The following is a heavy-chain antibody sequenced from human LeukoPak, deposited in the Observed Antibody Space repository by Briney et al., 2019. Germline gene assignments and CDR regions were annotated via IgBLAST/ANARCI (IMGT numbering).Heavy chain of an antibody. CDR1: GYIFTGYY. CDR3: ARVRYRLAETYIDY. V-gene: IGHV1-2*02. J-gene: IGHJ4*02. CDR2: INPNSGNT. Sequence: ASVKVSCKASGYIFTGYYMHWVRQAPGQGLEWMGWINPNSGNTNYAQKFQGRVTMTRDTSISTAYMELSRLRSDDTAVYYCARVRYRLAETYIDYWGQGTLVTVSS. D-gene: IGHD3-16*01.